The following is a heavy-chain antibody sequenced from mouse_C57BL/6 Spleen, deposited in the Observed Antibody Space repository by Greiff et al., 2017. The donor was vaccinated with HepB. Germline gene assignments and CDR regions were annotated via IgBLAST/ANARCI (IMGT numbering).Heavy chain of an antibody. Sequence: EVKLVESGGGLVKPGGSLKLSCAASGFTFSSYAMSWVRQTPEKRLEWVATISDGGSYTYYPDNVKGRFTISRDNAKNNLYLQMSHLKSEDTAMYYCAREVYYGNYDWYFDVWGTGTTVTVSS. V-gene: IGHV5-4*01. J-gene: IGHJ1*03. CDR3: AREVYYGNYDWYFDV. CDR1: GFTFSSYA. CDR2: ISDGGSYT. D-gene: IGHD2-1*01.